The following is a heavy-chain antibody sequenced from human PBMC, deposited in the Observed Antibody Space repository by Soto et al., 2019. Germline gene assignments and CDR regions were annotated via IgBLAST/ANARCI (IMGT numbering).Heavy chain of an antibody. CDR1: GFTFSSYG. D-gene: IGHD1-26*01. Sequence: GGSLRLSCAASGFTFSSYGMHWVRQAPGKGLEWVAVIWYDGSNKYYADSVKGRFTISRDNSKNTLYLQMNSLRAEETAVYYCARDRVGATVFDYWGQGTLVTVSS. CDR2: IWYDGSNK. J-gene: IGHJ4*02. V-gene: IGHV3-33*01. CDR3: ARDRVGATVFDY.